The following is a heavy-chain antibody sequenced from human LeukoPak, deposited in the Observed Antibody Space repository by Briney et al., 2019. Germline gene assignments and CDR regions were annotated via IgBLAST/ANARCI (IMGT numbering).Heavy chain of an antibody. D-gene: IGHD2-15*01. CDR2: ISTSSSII. CDR1: GFTFSSYS. V-gene: IGHV3-48*01. J-gene: IGHJ3*02. Sequence: TGGSLRLSCAASGFTFSSYSMNWVRQAPGKGLEWVSYISTSSSIIYYADSVKGRFTISRDNAKNSLYLQMNSLRADDTAVYCCARGYCSGGSCYSGDAFDIWGQGTMVTVSS. CDR3: ARGYCSGGSCYSGDAFDI.